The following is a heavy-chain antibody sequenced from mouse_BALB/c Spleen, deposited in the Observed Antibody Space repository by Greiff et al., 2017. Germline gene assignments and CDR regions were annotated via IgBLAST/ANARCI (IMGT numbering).Heavy chain of an antibody. Sequence: EVQLQQSGTVLARPGASVKMSCKASGYSFTSYWMHWVKQRPGQGLEWIGAIYPGNSDTSYNQKFKGKAKLTAVTSASTAYMELSSLTNEDSAVYYCTRVDYKRYFDYWGQGTTLTVSS. CDR3: TRVDYKRYFDY. V-gene: IGHV1-5*01. D-gene: IGHD2-13*01. J-gene: IGHJ2*01. CDR1: GYSFTSYW. CDR2: IYPGNSDT.